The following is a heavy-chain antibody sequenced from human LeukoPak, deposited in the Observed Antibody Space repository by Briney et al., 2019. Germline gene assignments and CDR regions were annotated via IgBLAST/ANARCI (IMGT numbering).Heavy chain of an antibody. CDR2: TNTDGSST. Sequence: SGGSLRLSCEASGITFSHYWMHWARQAPGKGLVWVSRTNTDGSSTSYMDSVKGRFTISRDNAKNTIYLQMNSLRAEDTAVYYCARARTRLWGATTGYFDYWGQGTLVTVSS. CDR3: ARARTRLWGATTGYFDY. J-gene: IGHJ4*02. V-gene: IGHV3-74*01. D-gene: IGHD1-26*01. CDR1: GITFSHYW.